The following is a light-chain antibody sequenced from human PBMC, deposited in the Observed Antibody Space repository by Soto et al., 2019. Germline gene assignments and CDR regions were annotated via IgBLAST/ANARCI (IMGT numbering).Light chain of an antibody. CDR1: QRINTW. J-gene: IGKJ1*01. V-gene: IGKV1-5*01. CDR3: QQYNSYPWT. Sequence: TPMTQSPSPPSAAGGDKVTNTFRASQRINTWLAWYQQKPGKAPKLLIYDVSTLESGVSSRFSGSGSGTEFTLTISSLQPDDFATYYCQQYNSYPWTFGQGTKVDIK. CDR2: DVS.